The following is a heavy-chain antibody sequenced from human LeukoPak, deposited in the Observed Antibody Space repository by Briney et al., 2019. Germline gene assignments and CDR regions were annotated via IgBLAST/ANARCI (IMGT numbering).Heavy chain of an antibody. J-gene: IGHJ5*02. Sequence: ASVKVSCKASGGTSSSYAISWVRQAPGQGLEWMGRIIPIFGIANYAQKFQGRVTITADKSTSTADMELSSLRSEDTAVYYCAAGVDVLVPDGGWFDPWGQGTLVTVSS. CDR2: IIPIFGIA. CDR3: AAGVDVLVPDGGWFDP. D-gene: IGHD2-2*01. V-gene: IGHV1-69*04. CDR1: GGTSSSYA.